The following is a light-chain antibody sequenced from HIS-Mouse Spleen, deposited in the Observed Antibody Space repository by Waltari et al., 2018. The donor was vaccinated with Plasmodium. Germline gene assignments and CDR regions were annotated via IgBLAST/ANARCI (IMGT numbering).Light chain of an antibody. V-gene: IGKV1-5*03. J-gene: IGKJ1*01. CDR3: QQYNSYSWT. CDR1: QSISSW. CDR2: KAS. Sequence: DIQMTHSPSTLSASVGDRVTITCRASQSISSWLAWYQQKPGKAPTLLIYKASSLESGVPSRFSGSGSGTEFTLTISSLQPDDFATYYCQQYNSYSWTFGQGTKVEIK.